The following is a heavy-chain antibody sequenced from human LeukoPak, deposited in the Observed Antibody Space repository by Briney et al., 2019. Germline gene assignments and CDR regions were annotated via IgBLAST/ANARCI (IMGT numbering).Heavy chain of an antibody. CDR1: GFTFSSYA. CDR3: AKASWVSSADAVL. Sequence: PGGSLTLSCAASGFTFSSYAMSWVREAPARGLEWVSCLRGNGDTFYADTLKGRFTLSTDESRNTVYLQLNNLRADDTAVYYCAKASWVSSADAVLWGQGTVVTVSS. J-gene: IGHJ4*02. D-gene: IGHD3-16*01. CDR2: LRGNGDT. V-gene: IGHV3-23*01.